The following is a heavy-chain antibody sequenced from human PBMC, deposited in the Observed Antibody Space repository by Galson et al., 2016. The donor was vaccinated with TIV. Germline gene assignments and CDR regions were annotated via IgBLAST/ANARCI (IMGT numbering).Heavy chain of an antibody. Sequence: SLRLSCAASGFIFSDYALSWVRQAPGKGLEWVSGIRGNGRETYYVDSMKGRFTISRDNSKNMLYLQMSSLRAEDTALYYCAKDSFYDSEAFDAWGQGTMGTASS. CDR1: GFIFSDYA. J-gene: IGHJ3*01. D-gene: IGHD2/OR15-2a*01. V-gene: IGHV3-23*01. CDR3: AKDSFYDSEAFDA. CDR2: IRGNGRET.